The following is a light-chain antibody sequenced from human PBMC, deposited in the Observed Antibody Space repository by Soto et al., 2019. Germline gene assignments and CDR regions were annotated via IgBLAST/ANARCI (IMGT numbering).Light chain of an antibody. Sequence: SPYALSVSAKEGATLSCRVSQSIRSNLAWYQQRPGQAPRLLMFGASTRADGIPARFTGSGSGTEFTLTISSLQSEDFAVYYCQQYPIWPPWTSGQGTKVDIK. V-gene: IGKV3-15*01. J-gene: IGKJ1*01. CDR3: QQYPIWPPWT. CDR1: QSIRSN. CDR2: GAS.